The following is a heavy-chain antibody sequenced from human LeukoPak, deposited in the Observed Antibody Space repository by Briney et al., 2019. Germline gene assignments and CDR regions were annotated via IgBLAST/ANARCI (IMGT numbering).Heavy chain of an antibody. D-gene: IGHD6-19*01. V-gene: IGHV5-51*01. CDR3: ARGGPHGYSSGWYLLDY. Sequence: GESLKISCQGSGSSFTSYWIGWVRQLPGKGLEWMGIIYPGDSDTRYSPSFQGQVTISADKSISTAYLQWSSLQASDTAMYYCARGGPHGYSSGWYLLDYWGQGTLVTVSS. CDR1: GSSFTSYW. J-gene: IGHJ4*02. CDR2: IYPGDSDT.